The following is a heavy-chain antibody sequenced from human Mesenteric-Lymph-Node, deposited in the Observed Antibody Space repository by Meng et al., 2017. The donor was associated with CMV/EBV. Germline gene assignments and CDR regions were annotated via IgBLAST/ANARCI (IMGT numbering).Heavy chain of an antibody. CDR3: ARGFPDPKWYFDL. CDR1: GGSCRGYY. V-gene: IGHV4-34*01. Sequence: TCGVYGGSCRGYYWSWIRQPPGKGLEWIGEINHSGSTNYNPSLKSRVTISVDTSKNQFSLNLSSVTAADTAVYYCARGFPDPKWYFDLWGRGTLVTVSS. CDR2: INHSGST. D-gene: IGHD1-14*01. J-gene: IGHJ2*01.